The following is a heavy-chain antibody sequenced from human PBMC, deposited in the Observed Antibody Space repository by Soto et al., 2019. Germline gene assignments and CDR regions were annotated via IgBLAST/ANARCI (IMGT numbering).Heavy chain of an antibody. V-gene: IGHV3-30-3*01. D-gene: IGHD3-22*01. J-gene: IGHJ4*02. CDR1: GFIFSSYA. CDR3: ARDRIPGWYYHDSSGSDY. Sequence: HPGGSLRLSCAASGFIFSSYAMHWVRQAPGKGLEWVTVISDDGSNKYYADSVKGRFTISRDNSKNTLSLQMNSLRPEDTAVYYCARDRIPGWYYHDSSGSDYWGQGTLVTVSS. CDR2: ISDDGSNK.